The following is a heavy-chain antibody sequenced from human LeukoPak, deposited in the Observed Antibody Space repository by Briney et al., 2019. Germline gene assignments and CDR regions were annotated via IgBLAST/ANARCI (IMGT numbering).Heavy chain of an antibody. D-gene: IGHD2-2*02. CDR3: ARDIVVVPAAISLDY. V-gene: IGHV1-18*01. CDR2: ISAYNGNT. Sequence: ASVKVSCKASGYTFTSYGISWVRQAPGQGLEWMGWISAYNGNTNYAQKLQGRVTMPTDTSTSTAYMELRSLRSDDTAVYYCARDIVVVPAAISLDYWGQGTLVTVSS. J-gene: IGHJ4*02. CDR1: GYTFTSYG.